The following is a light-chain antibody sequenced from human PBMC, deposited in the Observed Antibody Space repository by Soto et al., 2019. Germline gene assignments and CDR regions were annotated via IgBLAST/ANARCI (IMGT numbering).Light chain of an antibody. CDR3: QQRYNWPLT. CDR2: DAS. Sequence: EIVMTQSPATLSVSPGERATLSCRANQGVSDYLAWYQQKPGQAPRLLIYDASDRATGIPDRFSGRGSGTDFTLTISSLEPEDFAVYYCQQRYNWPLTFGGGTKVDIK. J-gene: IGKJ4*01. CDR1: QGVSDY. V-gene: IGKV3D-11*01.